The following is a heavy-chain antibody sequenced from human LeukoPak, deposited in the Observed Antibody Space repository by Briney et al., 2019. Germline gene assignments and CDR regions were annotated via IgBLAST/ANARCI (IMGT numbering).Heavy chain of an antibody. CDR1: GFTFSSYS. Sequence: SGGSLRLSCAASGFTFSSYSMNWVRQAPGKGLEWVSHISSSSSTIYYADSVKGRFTISRDNAKNSLYLQMNSLRAEDTAVYYCARAGFAFSDYFGSFFDYWGQGTLVTVSS. J-gene: IGHJ4*02. CDR3: ARAGFAFSDYFGSFFDY. V-gene: IGHV3-48*01. D-gene: IGHD3-10*01. CDR2: ISSSSSTI.